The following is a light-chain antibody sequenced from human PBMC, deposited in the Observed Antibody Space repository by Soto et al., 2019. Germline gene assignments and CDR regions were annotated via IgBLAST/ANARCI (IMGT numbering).Light chain of an antibody. J-gene: IGKJ1*01. CDR3: QQYATFPRT. CDR2: RAS. Sequence: DIQMTQSPSTLSASVGDRITITCRASQSIIRWLAWYQQKPGKASKLLMYRASTLESGVPSRFSGSGSGTEFTLTISSLQPDDFATYHCQQYATFPRTFGQGTKVDIK. CDR1: QSIIRW. V-gene: IGKV1-5*03.